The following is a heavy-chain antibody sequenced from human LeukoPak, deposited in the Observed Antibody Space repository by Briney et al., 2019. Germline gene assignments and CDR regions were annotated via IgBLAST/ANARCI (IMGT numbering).Heavy chain of an antibody. CDR2: IWYDGSNK. D-gene: IGHD4-17*01. Sequence: GGSLRLSCAASGFTFSSYAMHWVRQAPGKGLEWVAVIWYDGSNKYYADSVKGRFTISRDNSKNTLYLQMNSLRAEDTAVYYCAREPNYGDYGASNWYFDLWGRGTLVTVSS. CDR3: AREPNYGDYGASNWYFDL. V-gene: IGHV3-33*08. CDR1: GFTFSSYA. J-gene: IGHJ2*01.